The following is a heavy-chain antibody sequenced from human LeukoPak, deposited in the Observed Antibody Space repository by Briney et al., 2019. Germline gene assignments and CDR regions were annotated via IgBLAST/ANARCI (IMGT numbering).Heavy chain of an antibody. Sequence: GGSLRLSCAASGFTFSSYNMNWVRQAPGKGLEWVSSISSSSNYINYADSVKGRFTISRDNAKNSLYLQMNSLRAEDTAVYYCTTDPATYYDFWSGYYSNYYYGMDVWGQGTTVTVSS. D-gene: IGHD3-3*01. J-gene: IGHJ6*02. V-gene: IGHV3-21*01. CDR1: GFTFSSYN. CDR2: ISSSSNYI. CDR3: TTDPATYYDFWSGYYSNYYYGMDV.